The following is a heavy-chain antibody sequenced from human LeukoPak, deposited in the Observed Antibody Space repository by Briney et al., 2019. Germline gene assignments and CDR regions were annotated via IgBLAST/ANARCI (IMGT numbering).Heavy chain of an antibody. V-gene: IGHV3-23*01. D-gene: IGHD4-17*01. CDR2: ISGSGGST. J-gene: IGHJ6*04. CDR1: GFTFSSYV. Sequence: PGGSLRLSCAASGFTFSSYVLTWVRQAPGEGLEWVSTISGSGGSTYYADSVKGRFTISRDNSKKTLYLQMNSLRAEDTAVYYCAKYWGAYGDYRGRYMDVWGKGTTVTVSS. CDR3: AKYWGAYGDYRGRYMDV.